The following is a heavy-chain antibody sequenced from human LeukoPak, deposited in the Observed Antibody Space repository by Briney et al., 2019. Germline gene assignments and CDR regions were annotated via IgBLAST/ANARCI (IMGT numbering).Heavy chain of an antibody. V-gene: IGHV3-15*01. CDR3: ARRAGAYSHPYDY. Sequence: GGSLRLSCAASGLTFSNAWMSWVRQAPAKGLEWVGLIKSKTDGGTTDYAAPVKGRFTISRDDSKNTLYLQMNSLRAEDTAVYYCARRAGAYSHPYDYWGQGTLVTVSS. CDR2: IKSKTDGGTT. J-gene: IGHJ4*02. CDR1: GLTFSNAW. D-gene: IGHD4/OR15-4a*01.